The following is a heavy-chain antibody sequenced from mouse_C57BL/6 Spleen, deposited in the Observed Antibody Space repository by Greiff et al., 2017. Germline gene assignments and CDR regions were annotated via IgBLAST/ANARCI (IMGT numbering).Heavy chain of an antibody. D-gene: IGHD1-1*01. CDR3: ARDVYYGSSLYAMDY. CDR2: INPYNGGT. V-gene: IGHV1-19*01. CDR1: GYTFTDYY. J-gene: IGHJ4*01. Sequence: EVKLQESGPVLVKPGASVKMSCKASGYTFTDYYMNWVKQSHGKSLEWIGVINPYNGGTSYNQKFKGKATLTVDKSSSTAYMELNSLTSEDSAVYYCARDVYYGSSLYAMDYWGQGTSGTVSS.